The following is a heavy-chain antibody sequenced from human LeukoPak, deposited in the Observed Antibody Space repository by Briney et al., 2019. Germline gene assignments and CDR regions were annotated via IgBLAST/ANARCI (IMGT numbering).Heavy chain of an antibody. Sequence: PGGSLRLSCAASGFTFDDYAMHWVRQAPGKGLEWVSLISWDGGGTYYADTVKGRFTISRDNSKNSLYLQMNSLRAEDTALYYCARGLGSHYYMDVWGKGTTVTVSS. V-gene: IGHV3-43D*03. D-gene: IGHD1-26*01. CDR3: ARGLGSHYYMDV. CDR1: GFTFDDYA. CDR2: ISWDGGGT. J-gene: IGHJ6*03.